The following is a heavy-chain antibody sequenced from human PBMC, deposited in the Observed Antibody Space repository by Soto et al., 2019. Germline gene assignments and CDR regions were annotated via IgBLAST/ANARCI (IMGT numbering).Heavy chain of an antibody. CDR1: GDSVSSNSAA. D-gene: IGHD1-7*01. Sequence: QVQLQESGPGLVKPSQTLSLTCAISGDSVSSNSAAWNWIRLSPSRSLEWLARTYYRSRWYNDYAVSVRRRITVNPDTSRDSFPLQLTSVTPEDTAVYYCAGTTSHQWYYMDVWGKGTTVTVSS. CDR2: TYYRSRWYN. CDR3: AGTTSHQWYYMDV. V-gene: IGHV6-1*01. J-gene: IGHJ6*03.